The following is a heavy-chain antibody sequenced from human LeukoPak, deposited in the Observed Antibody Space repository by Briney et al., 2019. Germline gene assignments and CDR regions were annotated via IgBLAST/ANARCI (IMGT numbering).Heavy chain of an antibody. Sequence: PGGSLRLSCAASGFTFSSYAMSWVRQAPGKGLEWVSYISSSGSTIYYADSVKGRFTISRDNAKNSLYLQMNSLRAEDTAVYYCARVQHGGNSDYFDYWGQGTLVTVSS. CDR1: GFTFSSYA. CDR2: ISSSGSTI. J-gene: IGHJ4*02. CDR3: ARVQHGGNSDYFDY. D-gene: IGHD2-21*02. V-gene: IGHV3-48*04.